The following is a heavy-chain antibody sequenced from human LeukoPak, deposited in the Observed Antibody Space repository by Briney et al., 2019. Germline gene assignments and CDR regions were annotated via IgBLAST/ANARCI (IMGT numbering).Heavy chain of an antibody. J-gene: IGHJ5*02. V-gene: IGHV1-18*01. Sequence: GASVKVSCKASGYIFTSYGISWVRQAPGQGLDWMGWINSYNGNTKYTEKVQGRLTMTTDTSTSTAYMEVRSLRSDDTAVYYCARDLVHHRLLASNYNWFDPWGQGTLVTVSP. D-gene: IGHD3-10*01. CDR3: ARDLVHHRLLASNYNWFDP. CDR1: GYIFTSYG. CDR2: INSYNGNT.